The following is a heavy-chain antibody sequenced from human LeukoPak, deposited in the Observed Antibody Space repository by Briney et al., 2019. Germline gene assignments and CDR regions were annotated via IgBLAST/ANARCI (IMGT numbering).Heavy chain of an antibody. V-gene: IGHV1-8*01. CDR3: ASGVVPAAMRYYYYGMDV. Sequence: GASVKVSCKASGYTFTSYDINWVRQATGQGLEWMGWMNPNSGNTGYAQKFQGRVTMTRNTSISTAYMELSSLRSEDTAVYYCASGVVPAAMRYYYYGMDVWGQGTTVTVSS. CDR2: MNPNSGNT. J-gene: IGHJ6*02. D-gene: IGHD2-2*01. CDR1: GYTFTSYD.